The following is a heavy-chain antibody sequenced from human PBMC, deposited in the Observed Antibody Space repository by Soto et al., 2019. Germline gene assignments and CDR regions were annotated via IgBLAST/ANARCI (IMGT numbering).Heavy chain of an antibody. D-gene: IGHD2-15*01. CDR3: ARYCSGGSCYLYYFAY. V-gene: IGHV4-34*01. Sequence: SETLSLTCAVYGGSYIGYYWSWIRQPAGKGLEWIGEINHSGSTNYNPSLKSRVTISVDTSKDQFSLKLSSVTAADTAVYYCARYCSGGSCYLYYFAYWGQGTLVTVSS. CDR1: GGSYIGYY. CDR2: INHSGST. J-gene: IGHJ4*02.